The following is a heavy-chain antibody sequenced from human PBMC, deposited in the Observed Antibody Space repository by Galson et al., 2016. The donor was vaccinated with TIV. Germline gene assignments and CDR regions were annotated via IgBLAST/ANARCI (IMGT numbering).Heavy chain of an antibody. CDR1: GYTLNALS. CDR2: LDPEEAET. D-gene: IGHD2-2*01. V-gene: IGHV1-24*01. J-gene: IGHJ6*02. CDR3: VTADTSKSFYYYYYGMDV. Sequence: SVKVSCKVSGYTLNALSIHWVRQAPGKGLEWMGGLDPEEAETFYAHMFQGRVTMTEDTSTDTAYMELINLRSEDTAVCYCVTADTSKSFYYYYYGMDVWGQGTTVTVSS.